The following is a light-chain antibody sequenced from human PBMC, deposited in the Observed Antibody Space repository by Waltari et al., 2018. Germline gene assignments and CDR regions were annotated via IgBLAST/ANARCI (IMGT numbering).Light chain of an antibody. CDR2: AAS. Sequence: DIQMTQSPSSVSAAVGDRVTITCRASQDINIWLAWYQQKPGKAPKLLICAASTLQSVVPSRFGGSGAETEFTLTINRLQPGDFATYYCQQINSFPRTFGHGTKLAI. V-gene: IGKV1-12*01. CDR3: QQINSFPRT. CDR1: QDINIW. J-gene: IGKJ2*02.